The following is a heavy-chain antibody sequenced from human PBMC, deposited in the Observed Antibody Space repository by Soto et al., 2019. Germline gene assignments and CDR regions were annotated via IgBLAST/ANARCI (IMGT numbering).Heavy chain of an antibody. J-gene: IGHJ4*02. V-gene: IGHV1-24*01. Sequence: ASVKVSCKTSGYTLTELSMHWVREAPGKGLEWMGGFDPEDGETIYAQKFQGRVTMTEDTSTDTAYMELSSLRSEDTAVYYCATSEATVTFFDYWGQGTLVTVSS. CDR2: FDPEDGET. D-gene: IGHD4-17*01. CDR1: GYTLTELS. CDR3: ATSEATVTFFDY.